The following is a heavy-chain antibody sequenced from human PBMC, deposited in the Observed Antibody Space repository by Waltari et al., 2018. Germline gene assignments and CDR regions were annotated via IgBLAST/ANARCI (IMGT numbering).Heavy chain of an antibody. CDR3: ARDRGRYAFDY. Sequence: QVQLQQSGPGLVKPSQTLSLSCAISGDRVSNTSASWIWIRQSPSRGLEWLGRTYYRARWYNDYSVSMKGRVTFIPDTSKNQFSLLLNSVTPEDTAVYYCARDRGRYAFDYWGQGTQVTVSS. D-gene: IGHD3-16*01. J-gene: IGHJ4*02. CDR2: TYYRARWYN. V-gene: IGHV6-1*01. CDR1: GDRVSNTSAS.